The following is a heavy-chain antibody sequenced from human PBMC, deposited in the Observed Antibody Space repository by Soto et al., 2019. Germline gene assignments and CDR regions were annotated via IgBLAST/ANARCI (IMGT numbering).Heavy chain of an antibody. V-gene: IGHV3-15*07. J-gene: IGHJ3*01. CDR3: AEGKRGVGFFDF. CDR2: IKSNTEGGTT. D-gene: IGHD3-10*01. Sequence: EVQLVETGGGLVKPGGSLGLSCAASGSSFSDIWMNWVRQAPGKGLEWVARIKSNTEGGTTDYAAPVKGRFTISSDDSRNTLPLPMRSLKIEDTAVYYCAEGKRGVGFFDFWGQGTMVTFA. CDR1: GSSFSDIW.